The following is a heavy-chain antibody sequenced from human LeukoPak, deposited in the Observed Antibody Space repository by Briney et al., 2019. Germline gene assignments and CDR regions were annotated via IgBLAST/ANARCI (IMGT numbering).Heavy chain of an antibody. J-gene: IGHJ6*02. Sequence: GGSLRLSCAASGFIVNYNYMSWVRQAPGKGLEWVANMNQDGSEKDYVDSVKGRFTISRDNARNSLYLQMGSLRAEDTAVYYCATYTHWVAGDVWGQGTTVTVSS. CDR1: GFIVNYNY. V-gene: IGHV3-7*01. CDR3: ATYTHWVAGDV. D-gene: IGHD3-16*01. CDR2: MNQDGSEK.